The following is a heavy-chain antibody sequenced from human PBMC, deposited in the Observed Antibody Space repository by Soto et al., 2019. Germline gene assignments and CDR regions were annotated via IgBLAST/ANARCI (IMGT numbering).Heavy chain of an antibody. CDR1: GGSISSYY. CDR3: ARHRDTSSRYLLPDY. CDR2: IYYRGNT. V-gene: IGHV4-59*08. J-gene: IGHJ4*02. D-gene: IGHD6-13*01. Sequence: SETLSLTCTVSGGSISSYYWSWIRQPPGKGLEWIGYIYYRGNTYYNPSLRSRVTISVDTSKNQFSLKVTSLTVADTAVYYCARHRDTSSRYLLPDYWGQGILVTVSS.